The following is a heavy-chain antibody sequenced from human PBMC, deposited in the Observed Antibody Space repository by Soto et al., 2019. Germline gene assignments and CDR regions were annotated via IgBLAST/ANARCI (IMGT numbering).Heavy chain of an antibody. CDR2: ISGGGSGA. Sequence: EVQLLESGGGLVQPGGSLRLSCTASGFTFSDHAMTWVRQAPGKGLEWLSGISGGGSGAYYADSVKGRFTVSRANSNNSLFRQMDSLRFEDTAVYYCAIDLWWYTHWGQGTLVTVSS. V-gene: IGHV3-23*01. CDR1: GFTFSDHA. J-gene: IGHJ4*02. CDR3: AIDLWWYTH. D-gene: IGHD2-15*01.